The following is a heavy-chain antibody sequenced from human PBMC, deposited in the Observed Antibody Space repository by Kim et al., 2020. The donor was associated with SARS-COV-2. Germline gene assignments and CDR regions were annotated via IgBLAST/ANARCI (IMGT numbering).Heavy chain of an antibody. J-gene: IGHJ4*02. CDR3: ARHTGTYGDYVGLFDY. CDR2: IYYSGST. CDR1: GGSISSYY. D-gene: IGHD4-17*01. V-gene: IGHV4-59*08. Sequence: SETLSLTCTVSGGSISSYYWSWIRQPPGKGLEWIGYIYYSGSTNYNPSLKSRVTISVDTSKNQFSLKLSSVTAADTAVYYCARHTGTYGDYVGLFDYWGQGTLVTVSS.